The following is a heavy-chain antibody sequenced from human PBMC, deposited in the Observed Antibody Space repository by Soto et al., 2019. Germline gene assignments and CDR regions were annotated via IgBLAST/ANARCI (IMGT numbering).Heavy chain of an antibody. CDR2: ISGSGGST. Sequence: EVQLLESGGGLVQPGGSLRLSCAASGFTFSSYAMSWVRQAPGKGLEWVSAISGSGGSTYYAASVKGRFTISRDNSKNTLYLEMNSLRAEDTAVYECAKESGFTRGWFAPWGQGTLVTVSS. CDR1: GFTFSSYA. CDR3: AKESGFTRGWFAP. D-gene: IGHD3-10*01. V-gene: IGHV3-23*01. J-gene: IGHJ5*02.